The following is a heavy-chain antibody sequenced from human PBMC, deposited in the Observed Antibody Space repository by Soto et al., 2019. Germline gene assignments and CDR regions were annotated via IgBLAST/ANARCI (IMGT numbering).Heavy chain of an antibody. V-gene: IGHV4-61*01. CDR3: ARELGLPASPGAKSYCYALDV. CDR1: GVCVSNRTHY. J-gene: IGHJ6*02. Sequence: SETLSLTCEVSGVCVSNRTHYWTWIRQPPGKGLEWIGFLYYGGTNYNPSLKSRFTIALDTWKNQISLNVSSVSAADTAVYYCARELGLPASPGAKSYCYALDVWGQGTTVSVSS. CDR2: LYYGGT. D-gene: IGHD2-15*01.